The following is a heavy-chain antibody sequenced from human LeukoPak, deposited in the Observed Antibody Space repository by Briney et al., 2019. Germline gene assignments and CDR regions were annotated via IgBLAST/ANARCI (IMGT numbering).Heavy chain of an antibody. CDR2: ISYDGGIK. D-gene: IGHD3-10*01. Sequence: SCKASGYTFSTHSIHWVRQAPGKGLAWVAIISYDGGIKYYADSVKGRFTIARDNSKNTLYLQMNSLRIEDTAVYYCAGRVEGRGSYHNYAMDVWGQGATVTVSS. CDR1: GYTFSTHS. V-gene: IGHV3-30-3*01. CDR3: AGRVEGRGSYHNYAMDV. J-gene: IGHJ6*02.